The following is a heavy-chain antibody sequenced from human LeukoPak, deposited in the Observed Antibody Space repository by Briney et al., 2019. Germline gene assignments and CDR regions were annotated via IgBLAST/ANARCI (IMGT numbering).Heavy chain of an antibody. J-gene: IGHJ4*01. CDR2: VYHSGGA. CDR3: AYNRNFALDN. CDR1: GASIASHNW. V-gene: IGHV4/OR15-8*01. D-gene: IGHD1-14*01. Sequence: SETLSLTCAVSGASIASHNWWSWVRQPPGQGLEWIGEVYHSGGANYKPSLKSRVTISVDTSRNHFSLKLTSVTAADTAVYFCAYNRNFALDNWGQGTLVTVSS.